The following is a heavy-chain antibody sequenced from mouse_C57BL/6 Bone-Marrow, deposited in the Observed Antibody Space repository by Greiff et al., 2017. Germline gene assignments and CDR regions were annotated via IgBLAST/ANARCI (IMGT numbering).Heavy chain of an antibody. CDR1: GYTFTDYN. CDR3: ARKANYDGAWFAY. J-gene: IGHJ3*01. V-gene: IGHV1-22*01. D-gene: IGHD1-1*01. CDR2: INPNNGGT. Sequence: EVMLVESGPELVKPGASVKMSCKASGYTFTDYNMHWVKQSHGKSLEWIGYINPNNGGTSYNQKFKGKATLTVNKSSSTAYMELRSLTSEDSAVYYGARKANYDGAWFAYWGQGTLVTVSA.